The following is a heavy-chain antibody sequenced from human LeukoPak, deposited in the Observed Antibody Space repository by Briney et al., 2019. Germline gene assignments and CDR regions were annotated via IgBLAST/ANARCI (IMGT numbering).Heavy chain of an antibody. CDR3: AREGWDL. D-gene: IGHD2-15*01. CDR1: GASLSSGGYY. V-gene: IGHV4-61*08. CDR2: IYYSGST. Sequence: PSETLSLTCTVSGASLSSGGYYWNWIRQPPGKEPEWIGYIYYSGSTNYNRSLKSRVTISVDTSKNQFSLRLTSVTAADTAVYYCAREGWDLWGRGTLVTVSS. J-gene: IGHJ2*01.